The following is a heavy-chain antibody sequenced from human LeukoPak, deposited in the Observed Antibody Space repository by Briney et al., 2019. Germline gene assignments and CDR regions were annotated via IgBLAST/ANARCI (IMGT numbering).Heavy chain of an antibody. CDR2: ISAYNGNT. CDR3: AGERETWFDP. CDR1: GYTFTSYD. Sequence: ASVKVSCKASGYTFTSYDINWVRQAPGQGLEWMGWISAYNGNTNYAQKLQGRVTMTTDTSTSTAYMELRSLRSDDTAVYYCAGERETWFDPWGQGTLVTVSS. D-gene: IGHD5-24*01. J-gene: IGHJ5*02. V-gene: IGHV1-18*01.